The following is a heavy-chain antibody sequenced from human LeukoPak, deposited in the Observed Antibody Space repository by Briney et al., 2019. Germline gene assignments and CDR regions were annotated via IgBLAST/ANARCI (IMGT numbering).Heavy chain of an antibody. V-gene: IGHV3-30-3*01. CDR2: ISYDGSNK. CDR1: GFTFSSYA. D-gene: IGHD2-2*01. J-gene: IGHJ5*02. Sequence: GGSLRLSCADSGFTFSSYAMHWVRQAPGKGLEWVAVISYDGSNKYYADSVKGRFTISRDNSKNTLYLQMNSLRAEDTAVYYCARVVVPAATLYWFDPWGQGALVTVSS. CDR3: ARVVVPAATLYWFDP.